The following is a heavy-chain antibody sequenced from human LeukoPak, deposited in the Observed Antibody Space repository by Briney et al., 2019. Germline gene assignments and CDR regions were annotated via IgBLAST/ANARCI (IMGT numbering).Heavy chain of an antibody. J-gene: IGHJ4*02. CDR2: IYYSGST. Sequence: PSETLSLTCTVSGGSISSYYWSWIRQPPGKGLEWSGYIYYSGSTNYNPSLKSRVTISVDTSKNQFSLKLSSVTAADTAVYYCARSLAVAGSSDYWGQGTLVTVSS. D-gene: IGHD6-19*01. V-gene: IGHV4-59*01. CDR3: ARSLAVAGSSDY. CDR1: GGSISSYY.